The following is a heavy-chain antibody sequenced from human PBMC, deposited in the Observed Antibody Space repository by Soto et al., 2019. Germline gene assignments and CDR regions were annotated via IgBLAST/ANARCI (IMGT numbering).Heavy chain of an antibody. J-gene: IGHJ4*02. CDR2: MWYDGSNK. CDR1: GITFSSYA. Sequence: SLRLSCAASGITFSSYAMHWVRQAPGMGLEWVAVMWYDGSNKYYADSVKGRFTISRDNSKNTLYLQMNSLRAEDTAVYYCARQTLLYFDYWGQGTVVTVSS. CDR3: ARQTLLYFDY. D-gene: IGHD3-10*01. V-gene: IGHV3-33*01.